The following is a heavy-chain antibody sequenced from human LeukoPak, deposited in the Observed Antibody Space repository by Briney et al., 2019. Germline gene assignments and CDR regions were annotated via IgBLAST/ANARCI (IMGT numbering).Heavy chain of an antibody. J-gene: IGHJ4*02. CDR2: ISGSGGST. Sequence: GGSLRLSCAAAGFTFSSYAMSWVRLAPGKGLEWVSAISGSGGSTYYADSVKGRFTISRDNSKNTLYLQMNSLRAEDTAVYYCAKDGITIFGGPSYYFDYWGQGTLVTVSS. CDR1: GFTFSSYA. D-gene: IGHD3-3*01. CDR3: AKDGITIFGGPSYYFDY. V-gene: IGHV3-23*01.